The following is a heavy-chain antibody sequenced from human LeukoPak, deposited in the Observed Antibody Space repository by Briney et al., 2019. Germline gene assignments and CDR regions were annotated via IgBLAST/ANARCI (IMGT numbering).Heavy chain of an antibody. CDR3: ARGLWFGELGMAYYFDY. CDR1: GYTFTSYD. J-gene: IGHJ4*02. CDR2: MNPNSGNT. V-gene: IGHV1-8*01. D-gene: IGHD3-10*01. Sequence: ASVKVSCKASGYTFTSYDINWVRQATGQGLEWMGWMNPNSGNTGYAQKFQGRVTMTRNTSISTAYMELSSLRSEDTAVYYCARGLWFGELGMAYYFDYWGQGTLVTVSS.